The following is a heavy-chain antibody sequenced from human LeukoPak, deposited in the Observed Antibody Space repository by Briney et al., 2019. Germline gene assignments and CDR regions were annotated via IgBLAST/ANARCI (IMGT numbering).Heavy chain of an antibody. CDR2: IRSSSVT. CDR3: ARDAGNSGYGCDL. V-gene: IGHV3-48*01. D-gene: IGHD5-12*01. CDR1: GFIFSQYS. Sequence: PGGSLRLSCAASGFIFSQYSMNWVRQAPGKGLEWVSHIRSSSVTFYADSVKGRFTISRDNARNSLYLQMNNLRGEDTAIYYCARDAGNSGYGCDLWGQGTLVTVSS. J-gene: IGHJ5*02.